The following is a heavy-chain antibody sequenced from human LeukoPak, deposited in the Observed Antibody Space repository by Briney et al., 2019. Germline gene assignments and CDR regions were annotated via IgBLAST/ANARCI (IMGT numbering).Heavy chain of an antibody. J-gene: IGHJ4*02. CDR1: AFILNTKW. CDR2: INQDGSEK. CDR3: ADPPSDF. Sequence: GGSLRLSCATSAFILNTKWMPGVRQAPGKGLEWVANINQDGSEKYHGDSVKGRFIISRDNAKRSLFLEMSSLRAEDTAVYYCADPPSDFWGQGTLVAVSS. V-gene: IGHV3-7*01.